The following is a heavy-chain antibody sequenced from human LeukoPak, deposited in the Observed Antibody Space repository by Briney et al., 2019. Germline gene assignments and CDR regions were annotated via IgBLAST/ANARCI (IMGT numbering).Heavy chain of an antibody. CDR1: GFNFGSYA. CDR3: ARDDHYNYYYMDV. V-gene: IGHV3-21*01. CDR2: ISSGSSFI. Sequence: PGGSLRLSCAASGFNFGSYAMNWVRQAPGKGLEWVSSISSGSSFIYYADSVKGRFTISRDNAKNSLYLQMNSLGAEDTAVYYCARDDHYNYYYMDVWGKGTTVTVSS. J-gene: IGHJ6*03.